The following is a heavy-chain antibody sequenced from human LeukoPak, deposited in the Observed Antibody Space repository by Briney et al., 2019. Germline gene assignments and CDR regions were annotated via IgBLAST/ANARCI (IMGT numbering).Heavy chain of an antibody. CDR1: GYTITSYA. J-gene: IGHJ4*02. CDR3: ARSGSSRWYGDRYYFDY. V-gene: IGHV1-3*01. D-gene: IGHD2-15*01. CDR2: INAGNGDT. Sequence: ASVKVSCKASGYTITSYAMHWVRQAPGQRLEWMGWINAGNGDTKYSRRFQGRVTITGDTSASTAYMELSSLRSEDTGVFYCARSGSSRWYGDRYYFDYWGQGTLVTVSS.